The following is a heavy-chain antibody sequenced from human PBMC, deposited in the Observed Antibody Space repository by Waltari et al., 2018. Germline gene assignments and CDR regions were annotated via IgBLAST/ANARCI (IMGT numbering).Heavy chain of an antibody. CDR1: GGSLGGYY. D-gene: IGHD2-21*02. Sequence: QVQLQQGGAGLFKPSETLSVSGAVYGGSLGGYYWSWTRQSPGKGLQWIGEMNPDGTTNSTPSLKSLVIMSLYKSRNQFSLKLTSVPAADTAVYYCARGPKSIMTANRGGWFDPWGQGTLVTVSS. V-gene: IGHV4-34*02. CDR3: ARGPKSIMTANRGGWFDP. J-gene: IGHJ5*02. CDR2: MNPDGTT.